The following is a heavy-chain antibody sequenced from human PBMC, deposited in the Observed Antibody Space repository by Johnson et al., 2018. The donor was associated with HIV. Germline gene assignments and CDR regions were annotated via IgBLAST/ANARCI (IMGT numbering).Heavy chain of an antibody. J-gene: IGHJ3*02. D-gene: IGHD1-26*01. CDR1: GFTFSDYY. V-gene: IGHV3-11*04. Sequence: QVQLVESGGGLEQPGRSLRLSCAASGFTFSDYYMSWIRQAPGKGLEWVSYISSSGSTIYYADSVKGRFTISRDNSKNTLYLQMNSLRAEDTAVYYCAKDLFTEREDDVFDIWGQGTMVTVSS. CDR3: AKDLFTEREDDVFDI. CDR2: ISSSGSTI.